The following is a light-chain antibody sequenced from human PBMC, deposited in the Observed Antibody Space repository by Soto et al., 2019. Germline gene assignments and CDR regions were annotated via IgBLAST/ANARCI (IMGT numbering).Light chain of an antibody. Sequence: EIVLTQSPGPLSLSPGERATLSCRASQSVSSSYLAWYQQKPGQAPRLLIYGATSRATGIPDRFSGSGSGTDCTLTISRLEPEDFAVYSCQQYGISNTFGGGTKVEIK. CDR2: GAT. J-gene: IGKJ4*01. CDR1: QSVSSSY. CDR3: QQYGISNT. V-gene: IGKV3-20*01.